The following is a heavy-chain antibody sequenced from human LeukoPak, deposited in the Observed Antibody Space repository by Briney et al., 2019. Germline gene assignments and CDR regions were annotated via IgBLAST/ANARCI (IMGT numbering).Heavy chain of an antibody. D-gene: IGHD3-10*01. CDR3: ARDRGDYYDSGSRVYYFDY. CDR2: FYTSATP. V-gene: IGHV4-61*02. J-gene: IGHJ4*02. Sequence: PSQTLSLTCTVSGGSISRGSYFWSWIHQPAGKGLEWIGRFYTSATPNYNPSLKSRVTISVDTSRNQFSLKLSSVTAADTAVYYCARDRGDYYDSGSRVYYFDYWGQGTLVTVSS. CDR1: GGSISRGSYF.